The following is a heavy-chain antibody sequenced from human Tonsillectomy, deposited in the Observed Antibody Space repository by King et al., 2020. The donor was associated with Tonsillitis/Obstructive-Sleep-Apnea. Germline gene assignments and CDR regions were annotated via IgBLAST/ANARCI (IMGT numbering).Heavy chain of an antibody. CDR3: ARGYCTSTTCYCYFDL. Sequence: VQLVESGGNLVQPGGSLRLSCAASGFTFSDHYMHWVRQAPGKGLEWVGRTTNKANSYTREYAASVKGRFTISRDDSRNSLYLQMNSLKIEDTAVYHCARGYCTSTTCYCYFDLWGRGTLVTVSS. J-gene: IGHJ2*01. V-gene: IGHV3-72*01. D-gene: IGHD2-2*01. CDR2: TTNKANSYTR. CDR1: GFTFSDHY.